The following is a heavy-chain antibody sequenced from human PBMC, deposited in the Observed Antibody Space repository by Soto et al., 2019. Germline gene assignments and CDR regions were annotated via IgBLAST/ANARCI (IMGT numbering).Heavy chain of an antibody. D-gene: IGHD1-26*01. CDR1: GYTFTSYG. CDR2: INPHNGNT. V-gene: IGHV1-18*01. Sequence: ASVKVSCKASGYTFTSYGISWVRQAPGQGLEWMGWINPHNGNTNYAQKLQGRVTMTTDTSTSTAYMELRSLRSDDTAVYYCARDPVGGNWFDPWGQGTLVTVSS. CDR3: ARDPVGGNWFDP. J-gene: IGHJ5*02.